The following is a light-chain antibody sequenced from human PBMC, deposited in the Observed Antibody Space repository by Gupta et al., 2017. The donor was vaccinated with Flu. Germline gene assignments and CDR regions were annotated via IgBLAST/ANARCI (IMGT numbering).Light chain of an antibody. V-gene: IGKV1-27*01. CDR2: AAS. J-gene: IGKJ4*01. Sequence: GDRVTISCRASQDVGSYLAWYQQKPGSRPRLLIYAASSTQSGVPSRFTASGFGTTFTLIITSLQPEDVATYYCQKYNSAPPAFGGGTKVEIK. CDR1: QDVGSY. CDR3: QKYNSAPPA.